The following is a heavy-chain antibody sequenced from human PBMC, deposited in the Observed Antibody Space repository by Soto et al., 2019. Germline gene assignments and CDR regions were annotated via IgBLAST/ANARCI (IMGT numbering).Heavy chain of an antibody. J-gene: IGHJ6*03. CDR2: INHSGST. CDR3: ARGREVVPENIVATTYYYYYYMDV. D-gene: IGHD5-12*01. Sequence: SETLSLTCAVYGGSFSGYYWSWIRQPPGKGLEWIGEINHSGSTNYNPSLKSRVTISVDTSKNQFSLKLSSVTAADTAVYYCARGREVVPENIVATTYYYYYYMDVWGKGTTVTVSS. V-gene: IGHV4-34*01. CDR1: GGSFSGYY.